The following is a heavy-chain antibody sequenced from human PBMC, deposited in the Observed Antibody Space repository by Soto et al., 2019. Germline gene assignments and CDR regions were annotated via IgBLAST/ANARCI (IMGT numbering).Heavy chain of an antibody. V-gene: IGHV3-15*01. CDR1: GFNFSNTW. J-gene: IGHJ4*02. CDR3: TTAEGFDYQEYYFDY. CDR2: IKSKTDGGTT. D-gene: IGHD3-9*01. Sequence: PGGSLRLSCAVSGFNFSNTWMSWGSQAPGKGLEWVGRIKSKTDGGTTDYAAPVKGRFTISRDDSKNTLYLQMNSLKTEDTAVYYCTTAEGFDYQEYYFDYWGQGTLVTVSS.